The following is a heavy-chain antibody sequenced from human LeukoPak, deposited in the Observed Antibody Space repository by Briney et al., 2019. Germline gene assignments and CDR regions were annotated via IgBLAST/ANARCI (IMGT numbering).Heavy chain of an antibody. CDR1: GYTFTSYG. V-gene: IGHV1-18*01. D-gene: IGHD2-2*01. Sequence: ASVKVSCKASGYTFTSYGINWARQAPGQGLEWMGWISAYSGNTNYAQKFQDRVSMTTDTSTSTAYMELRSLRSDDTAVYYCARDGEGYCSSTSCYGIYWGQGTLVTVSS. CDR2: ISAYSGNT. CDR3: ARDGEGYCSSTSCYGIY. J-gene: IGHJ4*02.